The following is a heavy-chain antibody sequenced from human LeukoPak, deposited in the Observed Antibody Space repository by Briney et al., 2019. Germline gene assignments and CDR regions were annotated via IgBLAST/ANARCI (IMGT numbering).Heavy chain of an antibody. V-gene: IGHV3-7*01. CDR1: GFIFTDYW. CDR3: ARSRGDF. J-gene: IGHJ4*02. CDR2: VKGDGSAT. Sequence: PGGSLRLSCAASGFIFTDYWMNWVRQAPGGGLEWLASVKGDGSATSYVGSVKGRFTISRDNAKNSLYLQMNSLRADDTALYYCARSRGDFWGQGTLVTVSS.